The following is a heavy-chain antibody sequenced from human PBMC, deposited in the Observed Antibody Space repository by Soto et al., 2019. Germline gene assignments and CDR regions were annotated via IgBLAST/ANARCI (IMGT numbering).Heavy chain of an antibody. CDR1: GGSFRGYY. Sequence: SETLSLTCAVYGGSFRGYYWSWIRQPPGKGLEWIGEINHSGSTNYNPSLKSRVTISVDTSKNQFSLKLSSVTPADTAAYSCARRNSSHSGFDPWGQGTRVTVSS. V-gene: IGHV4-34*01. D-gene: IGHD6-13*01. J-gene: IGHJ5*02. CDR2: INHSGST. CDR3: ARRNSSHSGFDP.